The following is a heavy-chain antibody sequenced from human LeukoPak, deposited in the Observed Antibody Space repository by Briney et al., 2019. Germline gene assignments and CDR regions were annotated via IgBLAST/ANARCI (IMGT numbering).Heavy chain of an antibody. CDR2: ISGSGGST. V-gene: IGHV3-23*01. CDR1: GFTFSSYG. Sequence: GGTLRLSCAASGFTFSSYGMSWVRQAPGKRLEWVSAISGSGGSTYYADSVKGRFTISRDNSKNTLYLQMNSLRAEDTAVYYCAVYLTVTTPVDYWGQGTLVTVSS. CDR3: AVYLTVTTPVDY. J-gene: IGHJ4*02. D-gene: IGHD4-17*01.